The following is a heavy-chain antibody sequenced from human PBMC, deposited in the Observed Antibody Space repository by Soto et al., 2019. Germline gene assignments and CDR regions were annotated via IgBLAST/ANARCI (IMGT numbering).Heavy chain of an antibody. Sequence: SVKVSCKASGGTFSSYAISWVRQAPGQGLEWMGGIIPIFGTANYAQKFQGRVTITADESTSTAYMELSSLRSEDTAVYYCARGGGGLYYSNYNGYYYYYGMDVWGQGTTVTVSS. CDR2: IIPIFGTA. J-gene: IGHJ6*02. CDR1: GGTFSSYA. V-gene: IGHV1-69*13. D-gene: IGHD4-4*01. CDR3: ARGGGGLYYSNYNGYYYYYGMDV.